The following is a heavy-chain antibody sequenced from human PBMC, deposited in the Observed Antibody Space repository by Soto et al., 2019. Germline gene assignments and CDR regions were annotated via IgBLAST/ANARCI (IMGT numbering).Heavy chain of an antibody. CDR1: GGSVSSGSYY. J-gene: IGHJ6*02. CDR3: ARSYYDFWSGYNRYYYYGMGV. D-gene: IGHD3-3*01. CDR2: IYYSGST. Sequence: QVQLQESGPGLVKPSETLSLTCTVSGGSVSSGSYYWSWIRQPPGKGLEWIGYIYYSGSTNYNPSLKSRVTISVDTSKNHFSLKLSSVTAADTAVYYCARSYYDFWSGYNRYYYYGMGVWGQGTTVTVSS. V-gene: IGHV4-61*03.